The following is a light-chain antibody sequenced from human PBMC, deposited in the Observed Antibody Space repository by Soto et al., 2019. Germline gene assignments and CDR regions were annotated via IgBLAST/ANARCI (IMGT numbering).Light chain of an antibody. CDR3: QQYNNWPPIN. CDR2: GAS. Sequence: IVMTQSPATLSVSPGERATLSCRASQSVSSTLAWYQQKPGQAPRPLIYGASTRATGIPARFSGSGSGTEFALTISSLQSEDFAVYYCQQYNNWPPINFGQGTRLEIK. CDR1: QSVSST. J-gene: IGKJ5*01. V-gene: IGKV3D-15*01.